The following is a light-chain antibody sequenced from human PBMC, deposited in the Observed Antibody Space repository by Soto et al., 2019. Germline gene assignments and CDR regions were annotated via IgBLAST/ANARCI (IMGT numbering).Light chain of an antibody. V-gene: IGKV1-33*01. CDR3: QQSHTLPIT. CDR2: DVS. Sequence: DIQMTQSPSSLSASVGDRVTITCQASQDISNYLNWYQQKPGKAPKLLIYDVSGTGVPSRFSGSGSGTDFTFTISSLQPEDIATYYCQQSHTLPITFGQGTRLEIK. CDR1: QDISNY. J-gene: IGKJ5*01.